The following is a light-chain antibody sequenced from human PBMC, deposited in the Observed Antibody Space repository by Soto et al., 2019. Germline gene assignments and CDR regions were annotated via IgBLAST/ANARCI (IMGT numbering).Light chain of an antibody. CDR3: AAWDATLNGL. J-gene: IGLJ2*01. Sequence: QSVLTQPPSASGTPGQRVTLSCSGSSSNIGSNTVNWYQQVPGTAPKLLIYSNNQRPSGVPDRFSGSKSGTSASLAISGLQSEDYADYYCAAWDATLNGLFGGGTKLTVL. CDR2: SNN. V-gene: IGLV1-44*01. CDR1: SSNIGSNT.